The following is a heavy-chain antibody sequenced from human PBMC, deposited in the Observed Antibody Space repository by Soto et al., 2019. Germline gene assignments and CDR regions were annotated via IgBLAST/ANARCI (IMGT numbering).Heavy chain of an antibody. CDR1: GFTFSTYT. CDR2: ISSSSSYI. Sequence: EVQLVESGGGLVKPGGSLRLTCAASGFTFSTYTMSWVRQPPGKGLEWISSISSSSSYIDYADSVKGRFTSSRDNAKNSLFLQINSLRAEDTAVYYCARDRIVGSYNWFDPWGQGTLVTFSS. CDR3: ARDRIVGSYNWFDP. J-gene: IGHJ5*02. D-gene: IGHD1-26*01. V-gene: IGHV3-21*01.